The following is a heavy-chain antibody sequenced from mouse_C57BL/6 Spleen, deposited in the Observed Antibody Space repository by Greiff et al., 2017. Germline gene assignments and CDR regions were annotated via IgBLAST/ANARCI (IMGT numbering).Heavy chain of an antibody. CDR3: ARYGSSFDD. V-gene: IGHV5-6*01. Sequence: EVQGVESGGDLVKPGGSLKLSCAASGFTFSSYGMSWVRQTPDKRLEWVATISSGGSYTYYPDSVKGRFTISRDNAKNTLYLQMSSLKSEDTAMYYCARYGSSFDDWGQGTTLTVSS. CDR1: GFTFSSYG. D-gene: IGHD1-1*01. CDR2: ISSGGSYT. J-gene: IGHJ2*01.